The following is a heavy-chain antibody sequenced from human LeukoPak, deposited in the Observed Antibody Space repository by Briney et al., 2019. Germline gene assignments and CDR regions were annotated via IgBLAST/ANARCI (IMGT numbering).Heavy chain of an antibody. D-gene: IGHD5-18*01. CDR3: ARHREYSYSDY. Sequence: GESLKISCKGSGYSFISYWIGWVRQMPGKGLEWMGIIYPGDSGTRYSPSFQGQVTISADKSISTAYLQWSCLKASDTAMYYCARHREYSYSDYWGQGTLVTVSS. CDR2: IYPGDSGT. CDR1: GYSFISYW. V-gene: IGHV5-51*01. J-gene: IGHJ4*02.